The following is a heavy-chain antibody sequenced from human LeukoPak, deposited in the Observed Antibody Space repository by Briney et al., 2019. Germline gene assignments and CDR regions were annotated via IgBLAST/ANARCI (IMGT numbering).Heavy chain of an antibody. CDR2: ISGSGGST. CDR3: AKGYSTLNYYGMDV. V-gene: IGHV3-23*01. CDR1: GFTFSSYA. J-gene: IGHJ6*02. D-gene: IGHD4-11*01. Sequence: GGSLRLSCAASGFTFSSYAMSWVRQAPGKGLGWVSAISGSGGSTYYADSVKGRFAISRDNSKNTLYLQMNSLRAEDTAVYYCAKGYSTLNYYGMDVWGQGTTVTVSS.